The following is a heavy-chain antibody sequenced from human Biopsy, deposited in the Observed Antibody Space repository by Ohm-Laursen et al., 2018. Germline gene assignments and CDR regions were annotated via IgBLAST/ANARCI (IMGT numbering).Heavy chain of an antibody. CDR2: IWYDGSKK. Sequence: SLRLSCAASGLSFSTYGMHWVRQAPGKGLEWVAVIWYDGSKKYYADSVKGRFTITRDNSKNTLYLQINSLRAEDTAVYYCASDRDSSGSFRWNHWGQGTLVTVSS. J-gene: IGHJ5*02. V-gene: IGHV3-33*01. D-gene: IGHD6-19*01. CDR1: GLSFSTYG. CDR3: ASDRDSSGSFRWNH.